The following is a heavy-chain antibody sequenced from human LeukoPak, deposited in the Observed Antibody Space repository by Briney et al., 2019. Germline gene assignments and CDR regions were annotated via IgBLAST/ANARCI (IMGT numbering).Heavy chain of an antibody. J-gene: IGHJ4*02. CDR3: ARGGSSSWYPHVF. D-gene: IGHD6-13*01. CDR1: GGSISSSNW. V-gene: IGHV4-4*02. CDR2: IYQSGST. Sequence: PSGTLSLTCAVSGGSISSSNWWSWVRQPPGKGLEWIGDIYQSGSTNYNPSLKSRVTISVDTSKNQFSLKLSSVTAADTAVYYCARGGSSSWYPHVFGGQGTLVTVSS.